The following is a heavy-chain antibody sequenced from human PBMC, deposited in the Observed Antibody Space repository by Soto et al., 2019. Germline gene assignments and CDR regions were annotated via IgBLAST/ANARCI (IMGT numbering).Heavy chain of an antibody. CDR2: ISGGATT. Sequence: VGSLRLSCAASGFTCSSYALTWVRPAQGKGLEWVSAISGGATTYYADSVTGRFTVSRDNSKSTLCLQMNSLGAEDTAAYYCAKWHTYNYDSRAYSGFDWWGQGTQVTVSS. J-gene: IGHJ4*02. CDR1: GFTCSSYA. CDR3: AKWHTYNYDSRAYSGFDW. D-gene: IGHD3-22*01. V-gene: IGHV3-23*01.